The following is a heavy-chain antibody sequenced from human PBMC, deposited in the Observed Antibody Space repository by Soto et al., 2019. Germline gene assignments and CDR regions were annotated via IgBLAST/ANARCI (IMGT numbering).Heavy chain of an antibody. D-gene: IGHD4-17*01. Sequence: EVQLLESGGGLVQPGGSLRLSCAASGFTFSSYAMCWVRQAPGKGLEWVSSISVSGDRTFYADSVKGRFTISRDNSRNTLHLQMNSLRAEDTALYYCAKDDYGDYVFYFDYWGQGTLVTVSS. CDR2: ISVSGDRT. V-gene: IGHV3-23*01. CDR3: AKDDYGDYVFYFDY. J-gene: IGHJ4*02. CDR1: GFTFSSYA.